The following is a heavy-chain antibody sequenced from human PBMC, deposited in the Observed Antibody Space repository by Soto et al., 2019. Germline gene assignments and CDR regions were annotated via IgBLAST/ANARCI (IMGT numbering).Heavy chain of an antibody. V-gene: IGHV3-15*07. CDR1: GFTFSNAW. D-gene: IGHD3-22*01. CDR2: IKSKTDGGTT. J-gene: IGHJ4*02. CDR3: TTQYYYDSSGSLLN. Sequence: PGGSLRLSCAASGFTFSNAWMNWVRQAPGKGLEWVGRIKSKTDGGTTDYAAPVKGRFTISGDDSKNTLYLQMNSLKTEDTAVYYCTTQYYYDSSGSLLNWGQGTLVTVSS.